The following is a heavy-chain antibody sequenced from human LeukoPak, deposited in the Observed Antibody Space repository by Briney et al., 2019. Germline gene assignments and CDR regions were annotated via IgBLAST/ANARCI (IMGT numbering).Heavy chain of an antibody. CDR2: IYTSGST. V-gene: IGHV4-61*02. Sequence: PSETLSLTCTVSGGSISSGSYYWSWIRQPAGKGLEWIGRIYTSGSTNYNPSLKSRVTISVDTSKNQFSLKLSSVTAADTAVYYCAKVRGVITPHLDYWGQGTLVTVSS. D-gene: IGHD3-10*01. CDR1: GGSISSGSYY. CDR3: AKVRGVITPHLDY. J-gene: IGHJ4*02.